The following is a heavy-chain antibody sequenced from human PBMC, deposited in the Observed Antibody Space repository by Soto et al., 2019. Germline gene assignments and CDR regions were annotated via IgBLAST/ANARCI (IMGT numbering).Heavy chain of an antibody. CDR3: VITSRGWYNGFDS. V-gene: IGHV5-51*03. CDR1: GYRFTSYC. J-gene: IGHJ4*02. D-gene: IGHD6-19*01. Sequence: GASLKTSCKASGYRFTSYCIGWVRQMPGKGPEWMGIIYPGDSDTRYSPSFQGQATISADESITTAYLQRSGLQASDTAMYYCVITSRGWYNGFDSWGQGTLVTVSS. CDR2: IYPGDSDT.